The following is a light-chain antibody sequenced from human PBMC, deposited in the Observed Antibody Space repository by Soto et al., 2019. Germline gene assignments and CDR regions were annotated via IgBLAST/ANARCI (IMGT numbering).Light chain of an antibody. Sequence: ETVMTQSPATLSVSPGERATLSCRASQSISSNLAWYQQKPGQAPRLLIYGASSRATGIPDRFSGSGSGTDFTLTISSLQPEDFATYYCQQANSFPFTFGQGTRLEI. CDR3: QQANSFPFT. V-gene: IGKV3D-15*01. CDR1: QSISSN. CDR2: GAS. J-gene: IGKJ5*01.